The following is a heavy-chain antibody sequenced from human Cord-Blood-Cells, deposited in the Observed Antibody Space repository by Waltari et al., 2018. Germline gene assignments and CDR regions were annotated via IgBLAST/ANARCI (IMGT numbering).Heavy chain of an antibody. D-gene: IGHD3-16*02. J-gene: IGHJ4*02. Sequence: EVQLVESGGGLVQPGRSLRLSCTASGFTFGDYAMSWVRQAPGKGAEGVGFIRSKAYGGTTEYAASVKGRFTISRDDSKSIAYLQMNSLKTEDTAVYYCTREGYDYIWGSYREQENNDYWGQGTLVTVSS. CDR1: GFTFGDYA. CDR2: IRSKAYGGTT. V-gene: IGHV3-49*04. CDR3: TREGYDYIWGSYREQENNDY.